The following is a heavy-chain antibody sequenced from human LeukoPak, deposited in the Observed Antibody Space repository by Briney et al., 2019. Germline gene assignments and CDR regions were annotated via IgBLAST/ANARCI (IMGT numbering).Heavy chain of an antibody. CDR2: INPNSGVT. J-gene: IGHJ4*02. CDR1: GYTFIGYY. D-gene: IGHD6-19*01. CDR3: ARETAVTGTFFDH. V-gene: IGHV1-2*06. Sequence: ASVKASCKASGYTFIGYYMHWVRQAPGQGLEWMGQINPNSGVTNYAQKFQGRVTMTRDTSISTAYMELSSLTSDDTAVYYCARETAVTGTFFDHWGQGTLVTVSS.